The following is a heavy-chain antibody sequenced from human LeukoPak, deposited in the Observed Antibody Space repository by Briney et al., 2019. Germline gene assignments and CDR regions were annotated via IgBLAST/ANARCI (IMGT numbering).Heavy chain of an antibody. CDR2: ISSSSSTI. V-gene: IGHV3-48*01. D-gene: IGHD3-9*01. CDR3: ARVGRYYDILG. CDR1: GFTFRSYA. Sequence: GGSLRLSCAASGFTFRSYAIHWVRQAPGKGLEWVSYISSSSSTIYYADSVKGRFTISRDNAKNSLYLQMNSLRAEDTAVYYCARVGRYYDILGWGQGTLVTVSS. J-gene: IGHJ4*02.